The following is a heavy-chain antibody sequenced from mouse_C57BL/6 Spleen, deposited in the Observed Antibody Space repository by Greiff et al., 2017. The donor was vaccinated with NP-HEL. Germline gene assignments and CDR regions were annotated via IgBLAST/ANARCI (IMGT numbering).Heavy chain of an antibody. D-gene: IGHD2-2*01. CDR3: ARRDGYDGMDY. V-gene: IGHV5-9*01. J-gene: IGHJ4*01. CDR2: ISGGGGNT. CDR1: GFTFSSYT. Sequence: EVKLMESGGGLVKPGGSLKLSCAASGFTFSSYTMSWVRQTPEKRLEWVATISGGGGNTYYPDSVKGRFTLSRDNAKNTLYLQMSSLRSEDTALYYCARRDGYDGMDYWGQGTSVTVSS.